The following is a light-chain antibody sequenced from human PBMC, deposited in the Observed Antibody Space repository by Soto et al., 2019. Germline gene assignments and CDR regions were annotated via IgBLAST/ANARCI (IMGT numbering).Light chain of an antibody. CDR3: SSYTSSSTYV. CDR2: EVN. Sequence: HSALTQPASLSGTPGEWSTISCTGTSSDVGGYNYVSWSQQHPGKAPQLMIYEVNNRPSGVSNRFSGSKSGNTASLTISGLQAEDEADYYCSSYTSSSTYVFGTGTKVTV. CDR1: SSDVGGYNY. V-gene: IGLV2-14*01. J-gene: IGLJ1*01.